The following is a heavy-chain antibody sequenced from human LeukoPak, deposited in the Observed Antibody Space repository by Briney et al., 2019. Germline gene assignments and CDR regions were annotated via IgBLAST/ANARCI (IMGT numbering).Heavy chain of an antibody. CDR1: GFTFISYA. Sequence: GGSLRLSCAASGFTFISYAMSWVRQAPGKGLEWVSAISGSGGSTYYADSVKGRFTISRDNSKNTLYLQMNSLRAEDTAVYYCANGKYSSSWIYWGQGTLVTVSS. D-gene: IGHD6-13*01. CDR3: ANGKYSSSWIY. CDR2: ISGSGGST. J-gene: IGHJ4*02. V-gene: IGHV3-23*01.